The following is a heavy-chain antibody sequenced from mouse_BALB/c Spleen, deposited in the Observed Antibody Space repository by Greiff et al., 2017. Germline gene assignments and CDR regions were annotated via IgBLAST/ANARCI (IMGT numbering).Heavy chain of an antibody. CDR1: GFTFSSYG. Sequence: EVKVVESGGDLVKPGGSLKLSCAASGFTFSSYGMSWVRQTPDKRLEWVATISSGGSYTYYPDSVKGRFTISRDNAKNTLYLQMSSLKSEDTAMYYCARRFYYDYDGAWFAYWGQGTLVTVSA. J-gene: IGHJ3*01. D-gene: IGHD2-4*01. CDR2: ISSGGSYT. V-gene: IGHV5-6*02. CDR3: ARRFYYDYDGAWFAY.